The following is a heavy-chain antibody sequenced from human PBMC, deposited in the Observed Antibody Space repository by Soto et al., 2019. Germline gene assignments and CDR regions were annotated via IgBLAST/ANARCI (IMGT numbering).Heavy chain of an antibody. D-gene: IGHD1-1*01. CDR3: TRGGTLWNPGY. J-gene: IGHJ4*02. V-gene: IGHV4-39*01. CDR2: IYYSGST. Sequence: QLQLQESGPGLVKPSETLSLTCTVSGGSISSSSYYWGWIRQPPGKGLEWIGNIYYSGSTYYSPSLKSXXTXSXXTSKNQCSLQLSSVTATDTAGYYCTRGGTLWNPGYWGQGTLVTVSS. CDR1: GGSISSSSYY.